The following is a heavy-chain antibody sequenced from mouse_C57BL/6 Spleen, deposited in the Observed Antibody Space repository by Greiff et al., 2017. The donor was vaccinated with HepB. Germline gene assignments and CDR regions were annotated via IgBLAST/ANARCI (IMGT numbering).Heavy chain of an antibody. Sequence: QVQLKESGPGLVQPSQSLSITCTVSGFSLTSYGVHWVRQSPGKGLEWLGVIWSGGSTDYNAAFISRLSISKDNSKSQVFFKMNSLQADDTAIYYCARNPRYYGNWDYAMDYWGQGTSVTVSS. CDR1: GFSLTSYG. CDR3: ARNPRYYGNWDYAMDY. V-gene: IGHV2-2*01. D-gene: IGHD2-1*01. J-gene: IGHJ4*01. CDR2: IWSGGST.